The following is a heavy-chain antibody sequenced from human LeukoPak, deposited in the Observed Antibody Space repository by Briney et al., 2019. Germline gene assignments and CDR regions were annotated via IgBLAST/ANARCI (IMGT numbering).Heavy chain of an antibody. V-gene: IGHV1-2*02. Sequence: GASVKVSCKASGYTFSGYYLHWVRQAPGQGLEWMGWINPNSGGTNSAQKFQGRVTMTRDTSIITAYMELSRLRSDDTAVYFCARGYSSSWDFDYRGQGTLVTVSS. CDR2: INPNSGGT. D-gene: IGHD6-13*01. CDR3: ARGYSSSWDFDY. CDR1: GYTFSGYY. J-gene: IGHJ4*02.